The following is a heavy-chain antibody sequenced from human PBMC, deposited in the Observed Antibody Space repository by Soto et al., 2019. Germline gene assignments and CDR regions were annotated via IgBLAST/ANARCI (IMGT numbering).Heavy chain of an antibody. D-gene: IGHD5-12*01. CDR2: ISGRSNTI. Sequence: GGSLRLSCVASGFTFSDYNMNWVRQAPGKGLEWVSFISGRSNTIYYADSVKGRFTISRDNAKNSLYLLMNSLRAEDTAVYYCTRDSYDHPPNDYWAQGTLVTVSS. CDR1: GFTFSDYN. J-gene: IGHJ4*02. V-gene: IGHV3-48*01. CDR3: TRDSYDHPPNDY.